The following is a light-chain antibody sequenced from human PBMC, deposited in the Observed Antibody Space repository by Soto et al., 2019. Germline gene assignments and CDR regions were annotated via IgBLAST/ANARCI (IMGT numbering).Light chain of an antibody. V-gene: IGLV3-1*01. J-gene: IGLJ1*01. CDR3: QAWDSSTNYV. Sequence: SYELTQPPSVSVSPGQTASITCSGDKLGDKYACWYQQKPGQSPVVVIYQDRKRPSGIPERFSGSNSGNTATLTISGTQAMDEADYYCQAWDSSTNYVFGTGTKVTVL. CDR2: QDR. CDR1: KLGDKY.